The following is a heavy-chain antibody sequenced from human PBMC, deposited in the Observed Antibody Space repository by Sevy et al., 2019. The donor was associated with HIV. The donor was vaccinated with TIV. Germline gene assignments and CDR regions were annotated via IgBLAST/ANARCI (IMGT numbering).Heavy chain of an antibody. CDR3: ARSESGFSADKFDS. D-gene: IGHD2-2*01. CDR2: TYYRSKWYS. J-gene: IGHJ4*02. CDR1: GDSISSNSAI. V-gene: IGHV6-1*01. Sequence: SQTLSLTCDISGDSISSNSAIWNWIRQSTSRGLEWLGRTYYRSKWYSDSAVSVKGPLTVSPDTSKNQFSLRLNSVTPKDTALYVCARSESGFSADKFDSWGQGTLVTVSS.